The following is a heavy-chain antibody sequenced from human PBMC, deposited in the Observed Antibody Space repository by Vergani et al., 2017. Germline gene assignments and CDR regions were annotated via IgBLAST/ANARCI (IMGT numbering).Heavy chain of an antibody. CDR2: IQQEGTEK. V-gene: IGHV3-7*01. J-gene: IGHJ6*02. CDR3: ARELTLFYVMDV. D-gene: IGHD3-10*01. CDR1: GFTLSSHA. Sequence: VQLEESGGGVVQPGRSLRLSCAGSGFTLSSHAMHWVRQAPGKGLEWVANIQQEGTEKYYVDSVKGRYTISRDNAKNSLYLQMNGLTAEDTAVYYCARELTLFYVMDVWGQGTPVTVSS.